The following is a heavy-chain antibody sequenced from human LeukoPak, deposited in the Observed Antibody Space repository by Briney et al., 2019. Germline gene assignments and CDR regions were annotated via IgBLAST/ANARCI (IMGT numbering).Heavy chain of an antibody. CDR1: GGSLSNYY. J-gene: IGHJ4*02. CDR2: INHSGST. D-gene: IGHD3-22*01. Sequence: PSETLSLTCAVYGGSLSNYYWSWIRQPPGKGLEWIGEINHSGSTNYNPSLKSRVTISVDTSKNQFSLKLSSVTAADTAVYYCARGSYDSSGYYSYFDYWGQGTLVTVSS. V-gene: IGHV4-34*01. CDR3: ARGSYDSSGYYSYFDY.